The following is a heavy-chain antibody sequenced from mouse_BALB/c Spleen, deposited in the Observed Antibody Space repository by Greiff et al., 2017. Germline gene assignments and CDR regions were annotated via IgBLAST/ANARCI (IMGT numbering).Heavy chain of an antibody. CDR1: GFSLSSYG. D-gene: IGHD1-1*01. CDR2: IWSGGST. Sequence: VMLVESGPGLVQPSQSLSITCTVSGFSLSSYGVHWVRQSPGKGLEWLGVIWSGGSTDYNAAFISRLSISKDNSKSQVFFKMNSLQANDTAIYYCARSIYYYGSSPSYYAMDYWGQGTSVTVSS. J-gene: IGHJ4*01. CDR3: ARSIYYYGSSPSYYAMDY. V-gene: IGHV2-2*02.